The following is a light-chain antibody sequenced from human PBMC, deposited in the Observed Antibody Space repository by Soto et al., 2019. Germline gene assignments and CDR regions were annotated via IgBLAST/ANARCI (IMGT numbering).Light chain of an antibody. J-gene: IGLJ3*02. V-gene: IGLV2-23*02. Sequence: QSALTQPASVSGSPGQSITMSCTGNASDIGSYDLVSWYQQHPGKAPKLIIFEVSQRPSGVSGRFSGSKSGTTASLTISGLQAEDEAHYYCLSFASSALSLVFGAGTKLTVL. CDR3: LSFASSALSLV. CDR2: EVS. CDR1: ASDIGSYDL.